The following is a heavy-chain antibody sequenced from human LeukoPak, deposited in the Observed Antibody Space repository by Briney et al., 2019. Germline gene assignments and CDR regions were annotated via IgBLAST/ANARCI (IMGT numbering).Heavy chain of an antibody. J-gene: IGHJ6*03. CDR3: ARVIAARERAWFGELRLYYYSYIDV. V-gene: IGHV3-66*01. Sequence: GGSLRLSCAASGFTFDDYAMHWVRQAPGKGLQWGSVIYSDGSTYYADSVKGRFTISRDNSKNTLYLQMNSLRAEDTAVYYCARVIAARERAWFGELRLYYYSYIDVWGKGTTVTISS. D-gene: IGHD3-10*01. CDR1: GFTFDDYA. CDR2: IYSDGST.